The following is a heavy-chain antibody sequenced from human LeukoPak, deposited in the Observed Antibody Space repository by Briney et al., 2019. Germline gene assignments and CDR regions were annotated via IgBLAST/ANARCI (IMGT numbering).Heavy chain of an antibody. CDR3: ARSLPYGTTWYGRSDF. D-gene: IGHD6-13*01. CDR2: ISYDGSNK. V-gene: IGHV3-30-3*01. Sequence: GGSLRLSCAASGFTFSSYAMHWVRQAPGKGLEWVAVISYDGSNKYYADSVKGRFTISRDNAMNSLYLQMNSLRAEDTAIYYCARSLPYGTTWYGRSDFWGQGTLVTVSS. CDR1: GFTFSSYA. J-gene: IGHJ4*02.